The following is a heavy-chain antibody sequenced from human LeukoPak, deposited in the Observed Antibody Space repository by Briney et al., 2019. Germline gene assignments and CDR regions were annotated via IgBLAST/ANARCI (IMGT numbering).Heavy chain of an antibody. CDR2: TRNRADSYTT. V-gene: IGHV3-72*01. D-gene: IGHD4-17*01. CDR1: GFTFSSYA. Sequence: GGSLRLSCAASGFTFSSYAMSWVRQAPGKGLEWVGRTRNRADSYTTEYAASVRGRFIISRDDSKNSLFLQMNSLKTEDTAVYFCARGFDYGDGFDYWGQGTLVTVSS. J-gene: IGHJ4*02. CDR3: ARGFDYGDGFDY.